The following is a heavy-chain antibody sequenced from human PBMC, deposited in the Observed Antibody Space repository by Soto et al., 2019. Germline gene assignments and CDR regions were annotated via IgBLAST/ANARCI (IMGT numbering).Heavy chain of an antibody. Sequence: QVQLVQSGAEVKKPGASVKVSCKASGYTFTSYGISWVRQAPGQGLEWMGWISAYNGNTNSAQKLQGRVTMPTDTATRLAYMELRSLRSVDTAVYYCARAHHPGVANPWGQGTLVTVSS. CDR1: GYTFTSYG. V-gene: IGHV1-18*01. J-gene: IGHJ5*02. CDR2: ISAYNGNT. CDR3: ARAHHPGVANP. D-gene: IGHD5-12*01.